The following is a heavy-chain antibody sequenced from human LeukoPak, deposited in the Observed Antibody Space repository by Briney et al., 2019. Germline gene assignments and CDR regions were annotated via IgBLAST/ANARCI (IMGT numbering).Heavy chain of an antibody. Sequence: PSETLSLTCTVSGGSISSGNYYWGWIRQPPGKGLEWIGSIYYSGSTYYNPSLKSRVTISVDTSKNQFSLKLSSVTAADTAVYYCARTKPDYGDYALGWYFDLWGRGTLVTVSS. D-gene: IGHD4-17*01. CDR1: GGSISSGNYY. CDR3: ARTKPDYGDYALGWYFDL. CDR2: IYYSGST. J-gene: IGHJ2*01. V-gene: IGHV4-39*07.